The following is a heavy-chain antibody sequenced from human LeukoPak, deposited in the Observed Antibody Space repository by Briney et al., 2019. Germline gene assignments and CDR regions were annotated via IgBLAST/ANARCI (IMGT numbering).Heavy chain of an antibody. CDR1: GFTFTNQA. V-gene: IGHV3-23*01. D-gene: IGHD4-17*01. J-gene: IGHJ5*02. Sequence: PGGSLRLSCAASGFTFTNQAMSWVRQSPGKGLEWVSGFSGYGTTHYADSVRGRFTISRDNAKNSLYLQMNSLRAEDTAVYYCARHPGYGDYDLWFDPWGQGTLVTVSS. CDR3: ARHPGYGDYDLWFDP. CDR2: FSGYGTT.